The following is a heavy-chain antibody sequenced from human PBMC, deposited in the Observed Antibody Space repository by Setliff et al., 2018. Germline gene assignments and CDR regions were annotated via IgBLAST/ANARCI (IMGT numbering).Heavy chain of an antibody. V-gene: IGHV1-8*03. CDR1: GYTLTELS. CDR3: ARRGLGYDFWSGYYTMYYFDY. D-gene: IGHD3-3*01. Sequence: ASVKVSCKVSGYTLTELSMHWVRQATGQGLEWMGWMNPNSGNTGYAQKFQGRVTITRNTSISTAYMELSSLRSEDTAVYYCARRGLGYDFWSGYYTMYYFDYWGQGTLVTVSS. CDR2: MNPNSGNT. J-gene: IGHJ4*02.